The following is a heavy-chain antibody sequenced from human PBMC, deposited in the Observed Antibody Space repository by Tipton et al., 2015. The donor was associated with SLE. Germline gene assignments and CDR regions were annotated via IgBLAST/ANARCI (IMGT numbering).Heavy chain of an antibody. CDR3: ARDSRAIKSYFDL. CDR2: ISTYNGNT. Sequence: QLVQSGAEVKKPGASVRVSCKASGYTFTTYGISWVRQAPGQGLEWMGWISTYNGNTNYAQKLQGRVTMTSDTSTSTAYMELRSLRSDDTAIYFCARDSRAIKSYFDLWGRGTLIIVSS. V-gene: IGHV1-18*01. J-gene: IGHJ2*01. CDR1: GYTFTTYG. D-gene: IGHD3-10*01.